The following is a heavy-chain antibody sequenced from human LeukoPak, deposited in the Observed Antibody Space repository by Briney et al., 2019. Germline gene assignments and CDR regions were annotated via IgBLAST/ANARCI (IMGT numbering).Heavy chain of an antibody. D-gene: IGHD3-10*01. Sequence: PGGSLRLSCAASGFTFDDYAMHWVRQAPGEGLEWVSGISWNSGSIGYADSVKGRFTISRDNAKNSLYLQMNSLRAEDTALYYCAKVSLASRYYYGSGSHHFDYWGQGTLVTVSS. CDR2: ISWNSGSI. CDR3: AKVSLASRYYYGSGSHHFDY. V-gene: IGHV3-9*01. CDR1: GFTFDDYA. J-gene: IGHJ4*02.